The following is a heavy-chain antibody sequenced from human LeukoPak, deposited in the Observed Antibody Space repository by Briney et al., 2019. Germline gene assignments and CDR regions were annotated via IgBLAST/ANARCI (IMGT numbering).Heavy chain of an antibody. D-gene: IGHD3-3*01. CDR2: IYYSGST. CDR1: GGSISSYY. CDR3: ARAYDFWSGYLSYYYMDV. J-gene: IGHJ6*03. V-gene: IGHV4-59*01. Sequence: PSETLSLTCTVSGGSISSYYWSWIRQPPGKGLEWIGYIYYSGSTNYNPSLKSRVTISVDTSKNQFSLKLSSVTAADTAVYYCARAYDFWSGYLSYYYMDVWGKGTTVTVSS.